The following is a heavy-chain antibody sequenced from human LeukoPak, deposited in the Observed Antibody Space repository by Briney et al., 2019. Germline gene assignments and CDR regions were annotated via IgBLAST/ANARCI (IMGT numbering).Heavy chain of an antibody. CDR2: ISGSGSGGST. CDR1: GFTFSSSA. D-gene: IGHD6-19*01. V-gene: IGHV3-23*01. J-gene: IGHJ4*02. CDR3: AKTQSVAGDSFDY. Sequence: GGSLRLSCAASGFTFSSSAMSWVRQAPGKGLEWVSSISGSGSGGSTYYADSVKGQFTISRDNSKNTLYLQMNSLRAEDTAVYYCAKTQSVAGDSFDYWGQGTLVTVSS.